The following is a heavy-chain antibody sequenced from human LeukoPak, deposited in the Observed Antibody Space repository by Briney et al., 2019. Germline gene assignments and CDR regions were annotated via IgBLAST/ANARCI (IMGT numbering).Heavy chain of an antibody. Sequence: ASVKVSCKXSGGTFSSYAISWVRQAPGQGLEWMGRIIPIFGTANYAQKFQGRVTITTDESTSTAYMELSSLRSEDTAVYYCARGRRIAVAGTGGYWYFDLWGRGTLVTVSS. CDR1: GGTFSSYA. V-gene: IGHV1-69*05. CDR2: IIPIFGTA. CDR3: ARGRRIAVAGTGGYWYFDL. J-gene: IGHJ2*01. D-gene: IGHD6-19*01.